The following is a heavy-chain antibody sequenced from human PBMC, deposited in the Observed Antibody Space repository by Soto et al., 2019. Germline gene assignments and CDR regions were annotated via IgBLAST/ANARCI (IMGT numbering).Heavy chain of an antibody. V-gene: IGHV4-34*01. D-gene: IGHD2-8*01. CDR3: ARGLSVTNTFYYYYAMDV. Sequence: QVQLQKWGAGLLKPSETLSLTCAVYGGSFSRYFWNWIRQPPGKGLEWIGEINHSGRTNYNPSLKSRGTTPVDTSKNQFSLELSSVTAADTAVYYCARGLSVTNTFYYYYAMDVWGQGTTVTVSS. J-gene: IGHJ6*02. CDR2: INHSGRT. CDR1: GGSFSRYF.